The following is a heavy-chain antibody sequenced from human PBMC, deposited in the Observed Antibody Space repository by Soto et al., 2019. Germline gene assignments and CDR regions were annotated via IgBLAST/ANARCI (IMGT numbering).Heavy chain of an antibody. Sequence: GASVKVSCKASGGTLNNYAINWVRQAPGQGLEWMGGILPVSAPPDYAQKFLGRVSITADHSTSTVYMELSRLKSDDTAVYFCATDSNYDVSNSFWGQGTLVTVSS. CDR2: ILPVSAPP. D-gene: IGHD3-3*01. CDR3: ATDSNYDVSNSF. V-gene: IGHV1-69*13. J-gene: IGHJ4*02. CDR1: GGTLNNYA.